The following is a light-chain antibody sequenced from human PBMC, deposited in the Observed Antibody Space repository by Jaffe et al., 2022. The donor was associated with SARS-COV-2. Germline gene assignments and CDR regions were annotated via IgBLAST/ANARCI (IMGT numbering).Light chain of an antibody. J-gene: IGLJ2*01. CDR2: DTS. CDR3: LLFYSGRRV. V-gene: IGLV7-46*01. Sequence: QAVVTQEPSLTVSPGGTVTLTCASSTGAVTSGHYPYWFQQKPGQAPRTLIYDTSSKHSWTPARFSGSLLGGKAALTLSGAQPEDEADYYCLLFYSGRRVFGGGTKLTVL. CDR1: TGAVTSGHY.